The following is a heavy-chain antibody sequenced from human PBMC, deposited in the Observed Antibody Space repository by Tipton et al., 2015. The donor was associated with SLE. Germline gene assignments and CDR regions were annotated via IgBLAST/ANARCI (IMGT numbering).Heavy chain of an antibody. J-gene: IGHJ4*02. V-gene: IGHV4-59*10. CDR2: IYTSGST. Sequence: TLSLTCDVYGGSFSGYYWSWIRQPAGKGLEWIGRIYTSGSTNYNPSLKSRVTMTVDTSKNQFSLKLSSVTAADTAVYYCARGPGTIFGVAENYWGQGTLVTVSS. CDR1: GGSFSGYY. D-gene: IGHD3-3*01. CDR3: ARGPGTIFGVAENY.